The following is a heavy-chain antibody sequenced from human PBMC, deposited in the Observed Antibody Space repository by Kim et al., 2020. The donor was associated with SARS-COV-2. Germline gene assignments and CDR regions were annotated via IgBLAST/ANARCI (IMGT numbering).Heavy chain of an antibody. CDR1: GLTFSSYD. Sequence: GGSLRLSCTASGLTFSSYDMNWVRQAPGKGLEWVAIISSDGSTKYSAASVKGCIITCSNSKITPYIQLINRRTAEAAAVYFWSGSGEGAGGFLGHWGRGT. CDR3: WSGSGEGAGGFLGH. V-gene: IGHV3-66*01. J-gene: IGHJ1*01. CDR2: ISSDGSTK. D-gene: IGHD2-15*01.